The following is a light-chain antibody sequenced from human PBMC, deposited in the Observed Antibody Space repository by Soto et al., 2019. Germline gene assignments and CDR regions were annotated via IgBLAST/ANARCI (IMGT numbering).Light chain of an antibody. V-gene: IGKV1-5*03. CDR2: KAS. CDR1: QTISSW. CDR3: QQAKIFPLT. Sequence: DIQMTQSPSTLSGSVGDRVTITCRASQTISSWLAWYQQKPGKAPKLLIYKASTLKSGVPSRFSGSGSGTYFTLTISSLHPEDFATYYCQQAKIFPLTFGGGTKVEIK. J-gene: IGKJ4*01.